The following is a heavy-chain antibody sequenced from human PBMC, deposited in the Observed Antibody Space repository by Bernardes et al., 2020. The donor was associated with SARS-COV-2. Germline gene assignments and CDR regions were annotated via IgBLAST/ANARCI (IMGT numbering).Heavy chain of an antibody. CDR3: ARHIAAAGNYYYYGMDV. CDR1: GGSIRSSSYY. V-gene: IGHV4-39*01. J-gene: IGHJ6*02. CDR2: LYYSGST. Sequence: SETLSLTCTVSGGSIRSSSYYWGWIRQPPGKGLEWIGSLYYSGSTYYNPSLKSRVTISVDTSKNQFSLKLSSVTAADTAVYYCARHIAAAGNYYYYGMDVWGQGTTVTGSS. D-gene: IGHD6-13*01.